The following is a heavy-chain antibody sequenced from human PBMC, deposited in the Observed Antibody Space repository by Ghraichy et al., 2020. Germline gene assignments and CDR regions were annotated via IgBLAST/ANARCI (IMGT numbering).Heavy chain of an antibody. V-gene: IGHV3-11*01. J-gene: IGHJ4*02. D-gene: IGHD5-18*01. CDR2: ISSSGDAI. CDR1: GFTLSDYF. CDR3: ARESGYSFNY. Sequence: GGSLRLSCAASGFTLSDYFMSWIRQAPGKGLEWVSYISSSGDAIYYADSVKGRFTISRDNAKNSLYLQMNSLRAEDTAVYYCARESGYSFNYWGQGTLVTVSS.